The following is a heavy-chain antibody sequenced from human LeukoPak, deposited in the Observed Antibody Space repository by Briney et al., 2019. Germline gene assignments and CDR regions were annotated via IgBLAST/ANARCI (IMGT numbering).Heavy chain of an antibody. CDR2: IIPILGIA. CDR1: GGTFSSYA. J-gene: IGHJ3*02. D-gene: IGHD3-3*01. CDR3: ARVLSGNDAFDI. Sequence: ASVKVSCKASGGTFSSYAISWVRQAPGQGLEWMGRIIPILGIANYAQKFQGRVTITADKSTSTACMELSSLRSEDTAVYYCARVLSGNDAFDIWGQGTMVTVSS. V-gene: IGHV1-69*04.